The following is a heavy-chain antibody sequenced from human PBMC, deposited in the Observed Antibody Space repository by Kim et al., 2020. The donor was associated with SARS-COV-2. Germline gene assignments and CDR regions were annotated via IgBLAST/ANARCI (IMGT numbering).Heavy chain of an antibody. J-gene: IGHJ4*02. CDR3: ARDRSVPAAMRGRGFDY. CDR2: INPSGGST. D-gene: IGHD2-2*01. V-gene: IGHV1-46*01. Sequence: ASVKVSCKASGYTFTSYYMHWVRQAPGQGLEWMGIINPSGGSTSYAQKFQGRVTMTRDTSTSTVYMELSSLRSEDTAVYYCARDRSVPAAMRGRGFDYWAREPWSPSPQ. CDR1: GYTFTSYY.